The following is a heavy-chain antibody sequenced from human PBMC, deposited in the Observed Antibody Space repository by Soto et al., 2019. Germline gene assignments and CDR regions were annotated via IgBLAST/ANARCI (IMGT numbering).Heavy chain of an antibody. CDR3: IRDMKYSYYFEAGH. D-gene: IGHD5-18*01. Sequence: EVQVVESGGGLVQPGQSLRLSCFASGFTFGDSAFSWVRQAPGKGLEWVGFIRTKTFGGTAEYAASVKGRFSISRYDSKSIAYLQMNSLKTEDTAVYYCIRDMKYSYYFEAGHWGQGTLVTVSS. J-gene: IGHJ4*02. V-gene: IGHV3-49*04. CDR2: IRTKTFGGTA. CDR1: GFTFGDSA.